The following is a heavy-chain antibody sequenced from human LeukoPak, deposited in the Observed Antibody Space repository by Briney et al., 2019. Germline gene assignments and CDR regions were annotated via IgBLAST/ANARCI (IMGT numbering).Heavy chain of an antibody. V-gene: IGHV3-48*03. CDR1: GFIFSSYE. D-gene: IGHD2-21*01. CDR3: ARDGVEFYNWFDP. CDR2: ISSSGSTI. Sequence: GGSLRLSCAASGFIFSSYEMNWVRQAPGKGVEWVSYISSSGSTIYYADSVKGRFTISRDNAKNTLYLQMNSLRAEDTAVYYCARDGVEFYNWFDPWGQGTLVTVSS. J-gene: IGHJ5*02.